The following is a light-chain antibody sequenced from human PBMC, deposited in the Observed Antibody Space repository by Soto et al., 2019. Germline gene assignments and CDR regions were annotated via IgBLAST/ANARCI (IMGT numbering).Light chain of an antibody. CDR3: QQYDNLPLT. Sequence: DIQMTQSPPSLSASVGDRVTITCQASQDISKYLNWYQQKPGKAPKLLIYDSSNLETGVTSRFSGSGSGTDFTFTISSLQPEDIATYYCQQYDNLPLTFGGGTKVDNK. V-gene: IGKV1-33*01. CDR1: QDISKY. CDR2: DSS. J-gene: IGKJ4*01.